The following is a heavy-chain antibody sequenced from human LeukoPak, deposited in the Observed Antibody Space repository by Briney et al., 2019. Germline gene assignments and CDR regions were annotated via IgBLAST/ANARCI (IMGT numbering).Heavy chain of an antibody. J-gene: IGHJ4*02. Sequence: GGSLRLSCAASGFTFSNYAMIWLRQAPGKALEWVSAISGSGCTTYYADSVKARFTISRDNSKNTLYLQMNSLRAEDTAVYYCAKGSAVAGYYFDYWGQGTLVTVSS. CDR1: GFTFSNYA. CDR3: AKGSAVAGYYFDY. D-gene: IGHD6-19*01. CDR2: ISGSGCTT. V-gene: IGHV3-23*01.